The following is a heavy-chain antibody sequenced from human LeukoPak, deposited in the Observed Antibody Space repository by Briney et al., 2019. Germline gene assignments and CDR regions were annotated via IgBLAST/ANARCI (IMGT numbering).Heavy chain of an antibody. V-gene: IGHV3-30*18. CDR3: AKDTEISSPHGLYYYYGMDV. CDR1: GFTFSNYG. J-gene: IGHJ6*02. CDR2: ISYDGSNK. D-gene: IGHD3-3*02. Sequence: GRSLRLSCAASGFTFSNYGMHWVRQAPGKGLEWVAVISYDGSNKYYADSVKGRFTISRDNSKNTLYLQMNSLRAEDTAVYYCAKDTEISSPHGLYYYYGMDVWGQGTTVTVSS.